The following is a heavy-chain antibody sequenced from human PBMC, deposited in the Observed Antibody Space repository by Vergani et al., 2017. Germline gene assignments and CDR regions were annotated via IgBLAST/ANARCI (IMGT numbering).Heavy chain of an antibody. CDR2: IYPGDSDT. Sequence: VQLVQSGAEVKKPGASVKVSCKASGYSFTSYWIGWVRQMPGKGLEWMGIIYPGDSDTRYSPSFQGQVTISADKSISTAYLQWSSLKASDTAMYYCAGGLVVRGVGYWFDPWGQGTLVTVSS. D-gene: IGHD3-10*01. J-gene: IGHJ5*02. V-gene: IGHV5-51*01. CDR3: AGGLVVRGVGYWFDP. CDR1: GYSFTSYW.